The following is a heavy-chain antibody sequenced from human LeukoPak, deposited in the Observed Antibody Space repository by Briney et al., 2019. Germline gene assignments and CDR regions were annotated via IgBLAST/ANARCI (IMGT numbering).Heavy chain of an antibody. J-gene: IGHJ2*01. CDR1: GGSISSYY. Sequence: SETLSLTCTVSGGSISSYYWSWIRQPAGKGLEWIGRIYTSGSTNYNPSLKSRVTMSVDTSKNQFSLKLSSVTAADTAVYYCARGGGGWLSRDFWYFDLWGRGTLVTVSS. CDR2: IYTSGST. CDR3: ARGGGGWLSRDFWYFDL. D-gene: IGHD3-16*01. V-gene: IGHV4-4*07.